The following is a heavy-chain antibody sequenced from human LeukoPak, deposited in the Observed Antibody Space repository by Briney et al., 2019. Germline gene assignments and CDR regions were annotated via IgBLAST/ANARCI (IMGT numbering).Heavy chain of an antibody. Sequence: SETLSLTCAVSGGSISSGGYSWSWIRQPPGKGLEWIGYIYHSGSTYYNPSLKSRVTISVDRSKNQFSLKLSSVTAADTAVYYCARDVGAPGAFDIWGQGTMVTVSS. J-gene: IGHJ3*02. CDR2: IYHSGST. CDR1: GGSISSGGYS. V-gene: IGHV4-30-2*01. D-gene: IGHD1-26*01. CDR3: ARDVGAPGAFDI.